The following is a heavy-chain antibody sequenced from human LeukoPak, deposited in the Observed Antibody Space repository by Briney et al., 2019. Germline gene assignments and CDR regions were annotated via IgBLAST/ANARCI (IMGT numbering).Heavy chain of an antibody. CDR3: ARDLGVPAEGAFDI. J-gene: IGHJ3*02. CDR1: GGSISGYY. Sequence: SETLSLTCTVSGGSISGYYWSWIRQPAGKGLEWIGCIYTSGSTNYNPSLKSRVTMSVDTSKNQFSLKLSSVTAADTAVYYCARDLGVPAEGAFDIWGQGTMVTVSS. V-gene: IGHV4-4*07. CDR2: IYTSGST. D-gene: IGHD2-2*01.